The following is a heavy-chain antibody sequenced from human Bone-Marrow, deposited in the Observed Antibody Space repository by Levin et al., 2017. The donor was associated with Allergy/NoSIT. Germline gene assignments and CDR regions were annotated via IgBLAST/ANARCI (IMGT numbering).Heavy chain of an antibody. CDR2: IYYSGST. CDR1: GGSISSGDYY. J-gene: IGHJ3*02. D-gene: IGHD3-22*01. V-gene: IGHV4-30-4*01. CDR3: ARDRRAITTNSGGFDI. Sequence: TLSLTCTVSGGSISSGDYYWSWIRQPPGKGLEWIGYIYYSGSTYYNPSLRSRVTISVDTSKNQFSLNLSSVTAADTAVYYCARDRRAITTNSGGFDIWGQGTMVTVSS.